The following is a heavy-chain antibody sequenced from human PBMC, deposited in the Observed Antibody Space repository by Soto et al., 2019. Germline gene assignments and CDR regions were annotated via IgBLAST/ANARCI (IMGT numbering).Heavy chain of an antibody. D-gene: IGHD3-22*01. J-gene: IGHJ4*02. CDR3: AKVRSYHDSSGYSGFDY. Sequence: GGSLRLSCAASGFTFSSYSMSWVRQAPGKGLEWVSAISGSSVGTYYADSVKGRFTISRDNSKNTLSLQMNSLRADDTAVYYCAKVRSYHDSSGYSGFDYWGQGTLVTVPQ. CDR1: GFTFSSYS. V-gene: IGHV3-23*01. CDR2: ISGSSVGT.